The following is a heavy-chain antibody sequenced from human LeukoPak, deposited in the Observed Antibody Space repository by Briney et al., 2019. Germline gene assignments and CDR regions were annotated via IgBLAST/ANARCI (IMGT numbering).Heavy chain of an antibody. V-gene: IGHV3-72*01. J-gene: IGHJ5*02. CDR1: GFTFSDHY. Sequence: PGGSLRLSCVASGFTFSDHYMDWVRQAPRKGLEWVGRIRNKANSYTTEYAASVKGRFTISRDDSKNSLYLQMNSLKTEDTAVYYCAGVYVWGSDRSPVPWGRGTLVTVSS. CDR2: IRNKANSYTT. D-gene: IGHD3-16*02. CDR3: AGVYVWGSDRSPVP.